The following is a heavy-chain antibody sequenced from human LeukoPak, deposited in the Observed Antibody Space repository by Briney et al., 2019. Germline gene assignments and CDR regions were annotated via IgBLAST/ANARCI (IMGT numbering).Heavy chain of an antibody. V-gene: IGHV4-34*01. D-gene: IGHD2-15*01. CDR2: IYHSGST. J-gene: IGHJ4*02. CDR3: ARRSEFDNTHYHYFDY. Sequence: SETLSLTCAVYGGSFSGYCWSWIRQPPGKGLEWIGTIYHSGSTEYNPSLKSRVAIFVDTSKNQFSLILHSVAAADTAVYYCARRSEFDNTHYHYFDYWGQGALATVSS. CDR1: GGSFSGYC.